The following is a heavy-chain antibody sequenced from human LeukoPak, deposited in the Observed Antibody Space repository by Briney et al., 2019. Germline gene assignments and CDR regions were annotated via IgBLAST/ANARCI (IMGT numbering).Heavy chain of an antibody. Sequence: GGSLRLSCAASGFTFSSYAMDWVRQAPGKGLEWVAVISYDGSNKYYAGSGKGRFTISTDNSKNTPYLRMTSLRAENTSVYYCGLTMVRGVTMSGACGGQGT. CDR3: GLTMVRGVTMSGAC. J-gene: IGHJ4*02. V-gene: IGHV3-30-3*01. CDR1: GFTFSSYA. D-gene: IGHD3-10*01. CDR2: ISYDGSNK.